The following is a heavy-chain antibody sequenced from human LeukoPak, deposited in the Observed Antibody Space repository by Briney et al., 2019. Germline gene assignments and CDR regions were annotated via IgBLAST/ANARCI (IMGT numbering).Heavy chain of an antibody. Sequence: GGSLRLSCAASGFTFSNHVMGWVRQPPGKGPEWVSGIGGSGTPSDSPYYADSVKGRFSISRDNFKNTLYLQMNSLRADDTAVYYCARGYGDYQYQIYYYYGMGVWGQGTTVTVSS. D-gene: IGHD4-17*01. CDR3: ARGYGDYQYQIYYYYGMGV. CDR2: IGGSGTPSDSP. J-gene: IGHJ6*02. CDR1: GFTFSNHV. V-gene: IGHV3-23*01.